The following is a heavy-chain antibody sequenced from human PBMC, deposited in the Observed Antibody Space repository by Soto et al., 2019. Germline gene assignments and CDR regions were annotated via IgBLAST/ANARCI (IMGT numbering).Heavy chain of an antibody. CDR1: GITFRSRA. Sequence: PGGSLRLSCVASGITFRSRAMSWVRQAPGEGLEWVSTISGSGGRTYYADSVKGRFTISRDNSKNTLYLQLNSLRTEDTAIYYCAQAPSIAEPGIDYWGQGTLVTVSS. J-gene: IGHJ4*02. CDR3: AQAPSIAEPGIDY. D-gene: IGHD6-13*01. V-gene: IGHV3-23*01. CDR2: ISGSGGRT.